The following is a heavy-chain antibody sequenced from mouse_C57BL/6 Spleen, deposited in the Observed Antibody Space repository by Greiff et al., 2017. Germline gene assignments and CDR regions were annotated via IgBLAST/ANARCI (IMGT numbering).Heavy chain of an antibody. Sequence: EVKLVESGEGLVKPGGSLKLSCAASGFTFSSYAMSWVRQTPEKRLEWVAYISSGGDYIYYADTVKGRFTISRDNARNTLYLQMSSLKYEDKAMYYRTRDREEYWYFEVWGTGTTVTVSS. V-gene: IGHV5-9-1*02. J-gene: IGHJ1*03. CDR2: ISSGGDYI. CDR3: TRDREEYWYFEV. CDR1: GFTFSSYA.